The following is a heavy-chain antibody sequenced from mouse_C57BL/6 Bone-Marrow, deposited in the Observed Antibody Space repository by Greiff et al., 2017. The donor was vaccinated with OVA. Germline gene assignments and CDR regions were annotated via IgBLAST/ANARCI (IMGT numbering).Heavy chain of an antibody. CDR1: GYTFTSYW. Sequence: QVQLQQSGAELVMPGASVKLSCKASGYTFTSYWMHWVKQRPGQGLEWIGEIDPSDSYTNYNQKFKGKSTLTVDKSSSTAYMQLSSLTSEDSAVYYCARRGYYYGSSYGYYAMDYWGQGTSVTVSS. CDR2: IDPSDSYT. V-gene: IGHV1-69*01. D-gene: IGHD1-1*01. CDR3: ARRGYYYGSSYGYYAMDY. J-gene: IGHJ4*01.